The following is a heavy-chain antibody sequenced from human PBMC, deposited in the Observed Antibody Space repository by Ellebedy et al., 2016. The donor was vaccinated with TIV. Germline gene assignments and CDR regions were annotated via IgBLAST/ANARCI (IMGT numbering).Heavy chain of an antibody. Sequence: GESLKISXPASGFTFSSYSMSWVRQAPGKGLEWVSTISGISTYYADSVKGRFTISRDNARNSLYLQMNSLRAEDTAVYYCARANRADYYDSSVEYYYYGMDVWGQGTTVTVSS. CDR1: GFTFSSYS. CDR3: ARANRADYYDSSVEYYYYGMDV. V-gene: IGHV3-21*01. J-gene: IGHJ6*02. D-gene: IGHD3-22*01. CDR2: ISGIST.